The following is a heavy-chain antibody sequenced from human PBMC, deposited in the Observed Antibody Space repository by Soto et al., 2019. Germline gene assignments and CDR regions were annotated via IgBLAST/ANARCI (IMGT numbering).Heavy chain of an antibody. CDR3: ARDDCSGGSCYWFDP. CDR2: INPNSGGT. Sequence: QVQLVQSGAEVKKPGASVKVSCKASGYTFTGYYMHWVRQAPGQGLEWMGWINPNSGGTNYAQKFQGWVTMTRDTSISRAYVGLCRLRSDDTAVYSGARDDCSGGSCYWFDPWVQGNMVTVSS. V-gene: IGHV1-2*04. J-gene: IGHJ5*02. D-gene: IGHD2-15*01. CDR1: GYTFTGYY.